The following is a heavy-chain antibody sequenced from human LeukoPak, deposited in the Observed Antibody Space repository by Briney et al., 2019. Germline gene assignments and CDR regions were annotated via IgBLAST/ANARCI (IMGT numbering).Heavy chain of an antibody. CDR1: GFTFSSYG. CDR3: TKDLGTEYNIFDY. Sequence: GGSLRLSCAASGFTFSSYGMHWVRQAPGKGLEWVAFIRYDGSNKYYADSVKGRFTISRDNSKNTLYLQMNILRPEDTAVYYCTKDLGTEYNIFDYWGQGTLVTVSS. CDR2: IRYDGSNK. V-gene: IGHV3-30*02. D-gene: IGHD3-9*01. J-gene: IGHJ4*02.